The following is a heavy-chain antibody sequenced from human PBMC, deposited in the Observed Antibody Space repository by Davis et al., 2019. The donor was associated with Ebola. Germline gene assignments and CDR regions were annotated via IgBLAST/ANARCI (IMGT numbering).Heavy chain of an antibody. V-gene: IGHV3-30*03. D-gene: IGHD3-3*01. CDR2: ISYDGSNK. CDR1: GFTFSSYG. CDR3: ARESWSGYYALDYYYYGMDV. Sequence: PGGSLRLSCAASGFTFSSYGMHWVRQATGKGLEWVAVISYDGSNKYYADSVKGRFTISRDNSKNTLYLQMNSLRAEDTAVYYCARESWSGYYALDYYYYGMDVWGQGTTVTVSS. J-gene: IGHJ6*02.